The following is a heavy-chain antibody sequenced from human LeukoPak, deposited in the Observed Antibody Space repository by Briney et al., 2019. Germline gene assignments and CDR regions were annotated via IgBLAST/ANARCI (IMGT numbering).Heavy chain of an antibody. CDR1: GFTFSSYS. Sequence: PGGSLRLSCAASGFTFSSYSMNWVRQAPGKGLEWVSSISSSSSYIYYADSVKGRFTISRDNAKNSLYLQMNSLRAEDTAVYYCARGGAGEMATTLDYWGQGTLVTVSS. V-gene: IGHV3-21*01. D-gene: IGHD5-24*01. J-gene: IGHJ4*02. CDR2: ISSSSSYI. CDR3: ARGGAGEMATTLDY.